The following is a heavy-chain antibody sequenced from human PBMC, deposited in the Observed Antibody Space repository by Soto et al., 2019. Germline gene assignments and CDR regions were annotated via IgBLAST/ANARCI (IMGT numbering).Heavy chain of an antibody. Sequence: EVQLVESGGGLVQPGGSLRLSCAASGFTFSSYSMNWVRQAPGQGLEWVSYISSSSSTIYYADSVKGRFTISRDNAKNSLSLQMTGLRAGDTAVYYGAREGGDLNRSDPWGQGTLVTVSS. CDR1: GFTFSSYS. CDR3: AREGGDLNRSDP. CDR2: ISSSSSTI. V-gene: IGHV3-48*01. J-gene: IGHJ5*02. D-gene: IGHD4-17*01.